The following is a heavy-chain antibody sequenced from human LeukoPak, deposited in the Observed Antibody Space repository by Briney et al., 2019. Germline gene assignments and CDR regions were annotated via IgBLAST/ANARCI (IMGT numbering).Heavy chain of an antibody. D-gene: IGHD3-3*01. V-gene: IGHV3-23*01. Sequence: PGGSLRLSCAASGFTFSSYAMSWVRQAPGKGLEWVSAISGSGGSTYYADSVKGRFTISRDNSKNTLYLQMNSLRAEDTAVYYCAKVVHYDFWSGSLGDVWGKGTTVTVSS. CDR1: GFTFSSYA. CDR3: AKVVHYDFWSGSLGDV. J-gene: IGHJ6*04. CDR2: ISGSGGST.